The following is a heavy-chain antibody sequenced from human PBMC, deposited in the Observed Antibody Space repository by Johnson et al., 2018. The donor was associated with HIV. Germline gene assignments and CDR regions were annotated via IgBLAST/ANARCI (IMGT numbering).Heavy chain of an antibody. J-gene: IGHJ3*01. V-gene: IGHV3-NL1*01. CDR1: GFTFSSYA. CDR3: AKDGGRWSYSFDV. CDR2: IYSGGST. D-gene: IGHD3-16*01. Sequence: QVQLVESGGGVVQPGRSLRLSCAASGFTFSSYAMHWVRQAPGKGLEWVSVIYSGGSTYYADSVKGRFTISRDNSKNTLYLQMNSLRGEDTAMYYCAKDGGRWSYSFDVWGQGTMVTVSS.